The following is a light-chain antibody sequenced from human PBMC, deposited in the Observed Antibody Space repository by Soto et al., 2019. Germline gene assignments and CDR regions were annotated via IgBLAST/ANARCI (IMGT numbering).Light chain of an antibody. V-gene: IGLV2-23*02. CDR1: SSDVGSYNL. J-gene: IGLJ1*01. Sequence: QSAVTQPGSVSGSPGQSITISCTGTSSDVGSYNLVSWYQQHPGKAPKLMIYEVSKRPSGVSNRFSGSKSGNTASLTISGLQAEDEADYYCCSYAGSSTPYVFGTGTKVTVL. CDR3: CSYAGSSTPYV. CDR2: EVS.